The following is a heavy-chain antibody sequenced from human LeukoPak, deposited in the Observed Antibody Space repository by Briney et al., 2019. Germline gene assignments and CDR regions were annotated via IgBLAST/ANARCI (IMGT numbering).Heavy chain of an antibody. CDR1: GFTVSSNY. D-gene: IGHD1-26*01. CDR2: IYSGGST. Sequence: PGGSLRLSCAASGFTVSSNYMSWVRQAPGKGLEWVSVIYSGGSTYYADSVKGRFTISRDNSKNTLYLQMNSLRPEDTAVYSCAKTTIVGATVDAFDIWGQGTMVTVSS. CDR3: AKTTIVGATVDAFDI. V-gene: IGHV3-66*02. J-gene: IGHJ3*02.